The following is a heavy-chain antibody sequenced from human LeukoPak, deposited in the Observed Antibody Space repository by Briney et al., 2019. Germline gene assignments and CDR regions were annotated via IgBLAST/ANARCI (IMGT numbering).Heavy chain of an antibody. Sequence: ASVKVSCKVSGYTLTELSMHWVRQAPGKGLEWMGGFDPEDGETIYAQKFQGRVTMTEDTSTDTAYMELSSLRSEDTAVYYCATVGYSSGWLNWFDPWGQGTLVTVSS. V-gene: IGHV1-24*01. CDR3: ATVGYSSGWLNWFDP. CDR1: GYTLTELS. D-gene: IGHD6-19*01. J-gene: IGHJ5*02. CDR2: FDPEDGET.